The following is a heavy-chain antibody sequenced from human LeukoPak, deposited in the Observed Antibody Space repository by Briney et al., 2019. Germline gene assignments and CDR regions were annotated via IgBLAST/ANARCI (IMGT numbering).Heavy chain of an antibody. J-gene: IGHJ4*02. CDR2: ISGSGGST. D-gene: IGHD6-19*01. CDR1: GFTFSSYA. V-gene: IGHV3-23*01. Sequence: GGSLRLSCAASGFTFSSYAMSWVRQAPGKGLEWVSAISGSGGSTYYADSVKGRFTISRDNSKNTLYLQMNSLRAEDTAVYYRANSRSGQYYFDYWGQGTLVTVSS. CDR3: ANSRSGQYYFDY.